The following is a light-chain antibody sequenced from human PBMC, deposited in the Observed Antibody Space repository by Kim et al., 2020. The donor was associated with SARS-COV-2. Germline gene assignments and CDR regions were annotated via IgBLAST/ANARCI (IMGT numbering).Light chain of an antibody. CDR2: LAS. J-gene: IGKJ2*01. V-gene: IGKV1-5*03. Sequence: SASVGDRATITCRASQGINTYLAWYQQRPGKAPKLLIYLASTLESGVPPRFSGSGFGTEFTLTINSLQPDDFATYYCQHYVRFPYTFGQGTKLEI. CDR3: QHYVRFPYT. CDR1: QGINTY.